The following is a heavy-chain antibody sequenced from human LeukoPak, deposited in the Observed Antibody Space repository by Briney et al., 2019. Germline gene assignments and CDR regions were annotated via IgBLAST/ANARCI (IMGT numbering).Heavy chain of an antibody. CDR3: ARGGPRVVTYGNFDY. CDR2: ISTYSGNT. CDR1: GYTFTSYA. J-gene: IGHJ4*02. Sequence: AASVKVSCEPSGYTFTSYALSWVRQAPGQGLEWMGWISTYSGNTNYAQKLQGRITMTIETSTSTAYMELRSLRSDDTAVYYCARGGPRVVTYGNFDYWGQGTLVTVSS. D-gene: IGHD2-21*02. V-gene: IGHV1-18*01.